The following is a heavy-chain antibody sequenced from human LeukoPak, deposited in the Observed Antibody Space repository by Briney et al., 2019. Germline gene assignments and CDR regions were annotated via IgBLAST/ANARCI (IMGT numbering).Heavy chain of an antibody. Sequence: GGSLRLSCAASGFTVSSKYMSWIRHAPGKGLQWVSVIYSGGYTDYADSVKGRFTISRDNSKNTLYLQMNSLRAEDTAVYYCARDGDSSAFDAFDIWGQGTMLTVSS. CDR3: ARDGDSSAFDAFDI. CDR1: GFTVSSKY. J-gene: IGHJ3*02. D-gene: IGHD3-22*01. CDR2: IYSGGYT. V-gene: IGHV3-53*01.